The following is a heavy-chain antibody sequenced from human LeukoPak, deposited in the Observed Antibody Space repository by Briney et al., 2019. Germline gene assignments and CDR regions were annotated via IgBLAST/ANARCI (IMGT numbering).Heavy chain of an antibody. V-gene: IGHV3-7*01. D-gene: IGHD5-24*01. Sequence: GGSLRLSCVGSGFTFRSHWVNWVRQSPGEALEWVANIKPDGIDKYYVDSARGRFTVSRDNAKNSAFLQMNSLRAEDTAIYYCATISAQTFDIWGQGTLVSVSS. J-gene: IGHJ3*02. CDR1: GFTFRSHW. CDR2: IKPDGIDK. CDR3: ATISAQTFDI.